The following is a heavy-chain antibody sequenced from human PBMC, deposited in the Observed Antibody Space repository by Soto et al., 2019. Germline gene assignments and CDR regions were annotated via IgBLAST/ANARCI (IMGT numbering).Heavy chain of an antibody. Sequence: GGSLRLSCAASGFTFSSYAMSWVRQAPGKGLEWVSAISGSGGSTYYADSVRGRFTISRDNSKNTLYLQMNSLRAEDTAVYYCAKGGRYFDWTLDYWGQGTLVTVSS. CDR3: AKGGRYFDWTLDY. V-gene: IGHV3-23*01. CDR1: GFTFSSYA. CDR2: ISGSGGST. D-gene: IGHD3-9*01. J-gene: IGHJ4*02.